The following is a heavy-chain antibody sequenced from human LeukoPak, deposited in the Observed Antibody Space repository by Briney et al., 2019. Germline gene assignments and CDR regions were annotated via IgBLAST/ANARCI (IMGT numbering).Heavy chain of an antibody. Sequence: GGSLRLSCAASGITFSNAWMSWVRQAPGKGLEWVGRIKSKTDGGTTDYAAPVKGRFTISRDGSKNTLYLQMNSLKTEDTAVYYCTTDVWYYDILNGYYYFDYWGQGTLVTVSS. CDR1: GITFSNAW. CDR3: TTDVWYYDILNGYYYFDY. V-gene: IGHV3-15*01. CDR2: IKSKTDGGTT. D-gene: IGHD3-9*01. J-gene: IGHJ4*02.